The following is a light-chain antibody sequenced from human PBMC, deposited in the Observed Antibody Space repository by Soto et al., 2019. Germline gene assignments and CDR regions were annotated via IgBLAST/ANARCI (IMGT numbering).Light chain of an antibody. J-gene: IGLJ3*02. CDR2: GVS. CDR3: NSYTNTSTVV. V-gene: IGLV2-14*01. Sequence: QSALTQPASVSGSPGQSITISCTGTSSDVGAYNYVSWYQQHPGKAPKLMIYGVSNRPSGISNRFSGFKFGNTAPLNISGLQAEGEADYYYNSYTNTSTVVFGGGTKPTLL. CDR1: SSDVGAYNY.